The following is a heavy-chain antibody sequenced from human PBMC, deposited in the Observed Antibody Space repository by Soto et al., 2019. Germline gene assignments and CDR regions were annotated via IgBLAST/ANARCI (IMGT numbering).Heavy chain of an antibody. V-gene: IGHV3-74*01. Sequence: GGSLRLSCAASGFTFSTYWMHWVRQAPGKGLVWVSRLDNDGTNTRYADSVKGRFTVSRDNGKNTVYLQMDSLRAEDTAVYYCARDGGTYFDYWGQGTLVTVSS. J-gene: IGHJ4*02. CDR2: LDNDGTNT. CDR1: GFTFSTYW. CDR3: ARDGGTYFDY. D-gene: IGHD3-16*01.